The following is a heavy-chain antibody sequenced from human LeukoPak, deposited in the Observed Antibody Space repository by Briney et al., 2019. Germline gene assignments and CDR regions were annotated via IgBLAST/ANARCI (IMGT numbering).Heavy chain of an antibody. CDR1: GFTFSSYW. Sequence: GGSLRLSCAASGFTFSSYWVSWVRQAPGKGLEWVANIKQDGSEKYYVDSVKGRFTISRDNAKNSLCLQMNSLRAEDTAVYYCARIGYYDFWSGYSCYMDVWGKGTTVTVSS. V-gene: IGHV3-7*01. D-gene: IGHD3-3*01. CDR3: ARIGYYDFWSGYSCYMDV. CDR2: IKQDGSEK. J-gene: IGHJ6*03.